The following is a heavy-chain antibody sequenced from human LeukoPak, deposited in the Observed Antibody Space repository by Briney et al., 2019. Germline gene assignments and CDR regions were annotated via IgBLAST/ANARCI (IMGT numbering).Heavy chain of an antibody. CDR1: GFTFSNYW. Sequence: GGSLRLSCVASGFTFSNYWMSWVRQAPGKGLEWVANIKRDGRDKNSVDSVKGRFTISRDNAKNSMFLQMNSLRVEDTAVYYCARESRITGTTTSGFDIWGQGTMVTVSS. V-gene: IGHV3-7*01. CDR2: IKRDGRDK. J-gene: IGHJ3*02. D-gene: IGHD1-14*01. CDR3: ARESRITGTTTSGFDI.